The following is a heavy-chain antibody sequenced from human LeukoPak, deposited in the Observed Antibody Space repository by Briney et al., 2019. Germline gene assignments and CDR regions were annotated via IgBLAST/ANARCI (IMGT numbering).Heavy chain of an antibody. CDR2: IFYSGNT. Sequence: SETLSLTCSVSGVSISSRIYYWGWIRQPPGKALEWIGSIFYSGNTYYNPSLKSRVTISVDTSKNQFSLKLSSVTAADTAVYYCARRENYYYDSSGYHFDYWGQGTLVTVSS. D-gene: IGHD3-22*01. J-gene: IGHJ4*02. CDR3: ARRENYYYDSSGYHFDY. CDR1: GVSISSRIYY. V-gene: IGHV4-39*01.